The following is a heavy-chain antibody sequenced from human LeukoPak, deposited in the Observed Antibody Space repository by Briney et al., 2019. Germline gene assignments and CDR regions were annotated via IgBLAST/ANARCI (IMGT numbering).Heavy chain of an antibody. J-gene: IGHJ4*02. D-gene: IGHD6-19*01. V-gene: IGHV4-59*01. CDR1: GGSINNYY. CDR3: ARGYDSGWYGPADY. Sequence: SETLSLTCTVSGGSINNYYWSWIRQPPRKGLEGIGYINYSGGTNYNHSLKSRVPMSVDPSKNQFSLKLTSVTAADTAVYYCARGYDSGWYGPADYWGQGTLVTVSS. CDR2: INYSGGT.